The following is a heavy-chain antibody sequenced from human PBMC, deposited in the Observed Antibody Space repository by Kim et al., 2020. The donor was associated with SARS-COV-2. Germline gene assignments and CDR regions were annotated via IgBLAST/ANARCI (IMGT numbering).Heavy chain of an antibody. D-gene: IGHD2-2*01. Sequence: GGSLRLSCAASGFTFSSYGMHWVRQAPGKGLEWVAVIWYDGSNNNYADSVKGGFTISRDNSKNTLYLQMNSLRAEDTAVYYCAKNSRRGCSSTSCYGHDYWGQGTLVTVSS. CDR3: AKNSRRGCSSTSCYGHDY. J-gene: IGHJ4*02. CDR2: IWYDGSNN. V-gene: IGHV3-33*06. CDR1: GFTFSSYG.